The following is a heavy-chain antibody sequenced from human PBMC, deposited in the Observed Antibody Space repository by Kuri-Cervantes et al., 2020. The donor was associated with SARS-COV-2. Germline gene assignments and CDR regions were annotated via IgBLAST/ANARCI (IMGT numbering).Heavy chain of an antibody. V-gene: IGHV1-18*04. J-gene: IGHJ4*02. CDR1: GYTFTSYG. D-gene: IGHD3-22*01. Sequence: ASVKVSCKASGYTFTSYGISWVRQAPGQGLGWMGWISAYNGNTNYAQKLQGRVTMTTDTSTSTAYMELRSLRSEDTAVYYRAGDSSGYSLRFVYWGQGTLVNVSS. CDR2: ISAYNGNT. CDR3: AGDSSGYSLRFVY.